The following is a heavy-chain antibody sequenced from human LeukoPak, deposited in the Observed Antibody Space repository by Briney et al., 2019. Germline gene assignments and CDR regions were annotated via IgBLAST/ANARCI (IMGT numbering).Heavy chain of an antibody. D-gene: IGHD6-13*01. V-gene: IGHV3-53*01. CDR1: GFTVSSNY. J-gene: IGHJ6*02. Sequence: PGGSLRLSCAASGFTVSSNYMSWVRQAPGKGLEWVSVIYSGGSTYYADSVKGRFTISRDNSKNTLYLQMNSLRAEDTAVYYSASVAAAPRYYYYGMDVWGQGTTITVSS. CDR2: IYSGGST. CDR3: ASVAAAPRYYYYGMDV.